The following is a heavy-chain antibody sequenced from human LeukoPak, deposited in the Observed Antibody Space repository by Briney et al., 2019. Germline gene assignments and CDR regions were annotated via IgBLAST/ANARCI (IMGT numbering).Heavy chain of an antibody. D-gene: IGHD3-22*01. V-gene: IGHV4-34*01. CDR1: GGSFSGYY. Sequence: SETLSLTCAVYGGSFSGYYWSWIRQPPGKGLEWIGEINHSGSTNYNPSLKIRVTISVAPSKNQFSLKLSSVAAADTAVYYCARAEEDYYDSSGYSLLDYWGQATLVTVSS. J-gene: IGHJ4*02. CDR3: ARAEEDYYDSSGYSLLDY. CDR2: INHSGST.